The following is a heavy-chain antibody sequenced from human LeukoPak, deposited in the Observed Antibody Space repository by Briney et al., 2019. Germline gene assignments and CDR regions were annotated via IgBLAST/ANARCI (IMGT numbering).Heavy chain of an antibody. CDR1: GGSISSSSYY. J-gene: IGHJ4*02. Sequence: PSETLSLTCTVSGGSISSSSYYWGWIRQPPGKGLEWIGSIYYSGSTYYNPSLKSRVTLSVDTSKNQFSLKLSSVTAADTAVYYCARQEPYYYGSGSFDYWGQGTLVTVSS. D-gene: IGHD3-10*01. CDR2: IYYSGST. CDR3: ARQEPYYYGSGSFDY. V-gene: IGHV4-39*01.